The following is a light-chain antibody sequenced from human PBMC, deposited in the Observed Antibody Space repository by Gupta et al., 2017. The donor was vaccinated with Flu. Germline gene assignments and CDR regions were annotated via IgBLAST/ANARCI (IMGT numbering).Light chain of an antibody. CDR1: QTISTY. CDR2: AAS. J-gene: IGKJ2*03. Sequence: DIQMNQSPASLSASVGDRVTITCRASQTISTYLNWYQHEPGKAPRLLIYAASTLQSGVPSRFSGGRSGTDFTLTINGLQPEDSATYYCQQSYGLLYSFGQGTKLEIK. V-gene: IGKV1-39*01. CDR3: QQSYGLLYS.